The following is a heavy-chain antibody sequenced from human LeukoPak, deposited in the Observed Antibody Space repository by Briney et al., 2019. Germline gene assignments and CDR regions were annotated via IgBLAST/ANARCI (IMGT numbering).Heavy chain of an antibody. CDR2: IIPIFGTA. CDR1: GGTFSSYA. J-gene: IGHJ6*02. Sequence: SVTVSCKASGGTFSSYAISWVRQAPGQGLEWMGGIIPIFGTANYAQKFQGRVTITADESTSTAYMELSSLRSEDTAVYYCARVSLGNEPGSPQNYYYYGMDVWGQGTTVTVSS. CDR3: ARVSLGNEPGSPQNYYYYGMDV. V-gene: IGHV1-69*13.